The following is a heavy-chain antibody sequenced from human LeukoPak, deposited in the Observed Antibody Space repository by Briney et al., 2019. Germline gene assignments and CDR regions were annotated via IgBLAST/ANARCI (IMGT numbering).Heavy chain of an antibody. V-gene: IGHV3-23*01. D-gene: IGHD1-14*01. CDR2: ISGSGSRT. CDR3: ARSGSSPGDY. Sequence: GGSLRLSCAASGFTFSSYAMSWVRQAPGKGLEWVSAISGSGSRTYYADSVKGRFTISRDNSKNTLYLQMNSLRAEDTAVYYCARSGSSPGDYWGQGTLVTVSS. CDR1: GFTFSSYA. J-gene: IGHJ4*02.